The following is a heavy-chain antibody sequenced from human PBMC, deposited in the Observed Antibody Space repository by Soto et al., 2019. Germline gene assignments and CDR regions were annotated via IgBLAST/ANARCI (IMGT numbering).Heavy chain of an antibody. CDR1: GFTFSSYG. Sequence: QVQLVESGGGVVQPGRSLRLSCAACGFTFSSYGMHWVRQAPGKGLEWVAVISYDGSNKYYADSVKGRFTISRDNSKNTLYLQMNSLRAEDTAVYYCAKDLRSGGFDYWGQGTLVTVSS. V-gene: IGHV3-30*18. CDR3: AKDLRSGGFDY. CDR2: ISYDGSNK. J-gene: IGHJ4*02. D-gene: IGHD2-15*01.